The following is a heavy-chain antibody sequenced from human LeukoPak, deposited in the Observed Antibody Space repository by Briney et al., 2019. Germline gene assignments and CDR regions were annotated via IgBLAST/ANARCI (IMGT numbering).Heavy chain of an antibody. V-gene: IGHV3-23*01. D-gene: IGHD6-19*01. CDR1: GFTFSNYA. CDR3: AKGGWAGRSIDS. J-gene: IGHJ4*02. Sequence: GGSLRLSCAAAGFTFSNYAMSWVRQAPGKGLEWVSIISGGGDRAYYADSVKGLFTISRDNSKNTLYLQMSSLRADDTAIYYCAKGGWAGRSIDSWGQGTLVTVSS. CDR2: ISGGGDRA.